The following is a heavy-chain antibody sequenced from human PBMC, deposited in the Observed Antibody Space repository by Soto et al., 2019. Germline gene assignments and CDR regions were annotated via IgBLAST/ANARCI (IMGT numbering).Heavy chain of an antibody. D-gene: IGHD3-10*01. CDR1: GFTFSSYA. CDR3: AKDWTEAQSGEYQYFDY. Sequence: GGSLRLSCAASGFTFSSYAMSWVRQAPGKGLEWVSAISGSGGSTYYADSVKGRFTISRDNSKNTLYLQRNSLRAEDMAVYYCAKDWTEAQSGEYQYFDYWGQGTLVTVSS. V-gene: IGHV3-23*01. J-gene: IGHJ4*02. CDR2: ISGSGGST.